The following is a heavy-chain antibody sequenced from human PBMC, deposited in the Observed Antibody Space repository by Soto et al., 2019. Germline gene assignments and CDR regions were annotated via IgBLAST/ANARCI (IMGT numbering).Heavy chain of an antibody. V-gene: IGHV3-7*03. CDR1: GFTFSSYW. Sequence: GGSLRLSCAASGFTFSSYWMSWVRQAPGKGLEWVANIKQDGSEKYYVDSVKGRFTISRDNAKNSLYLQMNSLRAEDTAVYYCARLYSNYYYYGMDVWGQGTTVTVSS. J-gene: IGHJ6*02. CDR3: ARLYSNYYYYGMDV. CDR2: IKQDGSEK. D-gene: IGHD4-4*01.